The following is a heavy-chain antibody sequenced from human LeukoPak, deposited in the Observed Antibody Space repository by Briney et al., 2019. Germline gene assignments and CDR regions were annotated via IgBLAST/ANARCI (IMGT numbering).Heavy chain of an antibody. CDR3: ARDPTTKYGMDV. CDR1: GFTVSSNC. CDR2: IYSGGST. V-gene: IGHV3-66*02. Sequence: GGSLRLSCAASGFTVSSNCMSWVRQAPGKGLEWVSVIYSGGSTYYADSVKGRFTISRDNSKNTLYLQMNSLRAEDTAVYYCARDPTTKYGMDVWGQGTTVTVSS. J-gene: IGHJ6*02. D-gene: IGHD1-7*01.